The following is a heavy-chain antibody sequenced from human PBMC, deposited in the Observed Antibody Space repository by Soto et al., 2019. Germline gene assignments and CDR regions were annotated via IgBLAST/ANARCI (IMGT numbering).Heavy chain of an antibody. V-gene: IGHV4-31*03. D-gene: IGHD3-3*01. J-gene: IGHJ6*02. CDR3: ARSGSGYYYYYYGMDV. Sequence: SETLSLTCTVSGGSISSGGYYWSWIRQHPGKGLEWIGYIYYSGSTYYNPSLKSRVTISVDTSKNQFSLKLSSVTAADTAVYYCARSGSGYYYYYYGMDVLGQGTTVTVSS. CDR2: IYYSGST. CDR1: GGSISSGGYY.